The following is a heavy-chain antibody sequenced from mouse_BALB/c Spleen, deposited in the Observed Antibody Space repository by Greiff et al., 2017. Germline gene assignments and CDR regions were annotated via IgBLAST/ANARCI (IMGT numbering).Heavy chain of an antibody. CDR3: ARYDDSYAMDY. D-gene: IGHD2-13*01. V-gene: IGHV1-9*01. Sequence: VQLVESGAELMKPGASVKISCKATGYTFSSYWIEWVKQRPGHGLEWIGEILPGSGSTNYNEKFKGKATFTADTSSNTAYMQLSSLTSEDSAVYYCARYDDSYAMDYWGQGTSVTVSS. J-gene: IGHJ4*01. CDR2: ILPGSGST. CDR1: GYTFSSYW.